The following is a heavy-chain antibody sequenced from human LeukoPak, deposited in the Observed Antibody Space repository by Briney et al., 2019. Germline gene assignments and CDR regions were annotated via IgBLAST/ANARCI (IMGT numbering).Heavy chain of an antibody. CDR3: ARASLTGRALDY. Sequence: GGSLRLSCAASGFALSSHWMNWVRQAPGKGLEWVANIKPDGGAMFYVDSVKGRFIISRDNAKDSVDLQMNSLRAEDAAVYYCARASLTGRALDYWGQGILVTVSS. D-gene: IGHD1-1*01. CDR2: IKPDGGAM. J-gene: IGHJ4*02. V-gene: IGHV3-7*04. CDR1: GFALSSHW.